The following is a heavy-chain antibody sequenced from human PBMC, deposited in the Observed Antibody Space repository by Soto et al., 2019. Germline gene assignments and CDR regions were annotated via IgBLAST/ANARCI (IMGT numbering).Heavy chain of an antibody. V-gene: IGHV4-31*03. Sequence: SETLSLTCTVSGGSVSSGAYYWSWIRQHLGKGLEWIGYIYYRGGTYYNPSLRGRIAISSDTSKNQFSLKLSSVTAADTAVYYCARAPDGTVAFDVWGQGTLVTVSS. D-gene: IGHD1-1*01. J-gene: IGHJ4*02. CDR2: IYYRGGT. CDR1: GGSVSSGAYY. CDR3: ARAPDGTVAFDV.